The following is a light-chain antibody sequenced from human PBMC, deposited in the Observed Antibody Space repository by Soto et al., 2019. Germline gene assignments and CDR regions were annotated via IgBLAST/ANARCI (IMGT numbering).Light chain of an antibody. CDR2: GAS. CDR1: QGIGDT. J-gene: IGKJ1*01. CDR3: QRYGSSRPWT. V-gene: IGKV3-20*01. Sequence: EVVMRQSPATLSVSPGEGATLSCRASQGIGDTLAWYQHKPGQTPRLLIYGASSRATGIPDRFSGSGSGTDFTLTISRLEPADFAVYYCQRYGSSRPWTFGQGTKVDIK.